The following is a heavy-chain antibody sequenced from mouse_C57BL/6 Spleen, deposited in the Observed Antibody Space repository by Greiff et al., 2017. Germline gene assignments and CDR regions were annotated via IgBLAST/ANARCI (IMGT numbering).Heavy chain of an antibody. CDR1: GFNIKNTY. D-gene: IGHD1-1*01. CDR2: IDPANGNT. CDR3: ARPSYGSSYLYYFDY. J-gene: IGHJ2*01. Sequence: EVQLQQSVAELVRPGASVKLSCTASGFNIKNTYMHWVKQRPEQGLEWIGRIDPANGNTKYAPKFQGKATITADTSSNTAYLQLSSLTSEDTAIYYCARPSYGSSYLYYFDYWGQGTTLTVSS. V-gene: IGHV14-3*01.